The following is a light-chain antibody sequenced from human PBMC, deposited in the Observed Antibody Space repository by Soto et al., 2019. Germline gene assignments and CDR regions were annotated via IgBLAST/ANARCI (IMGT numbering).Light chain of an antibody. V-gene: IGKV3-20*01. J-gene: IGKJ5*01. CDR3: HQYGNYGIT. Sequence: EIVLTPSPGTLSLSPGERATLSCRASQSVSSTSLAWYQQKPGQAPRLLIYGASSRATGIPDRFSGSGSGTDFTLTISRLEPEDFAVYYCHQYGNYGITFGQGTRLEIK. CDR2: GAS. CDR1: QSVSSTS.